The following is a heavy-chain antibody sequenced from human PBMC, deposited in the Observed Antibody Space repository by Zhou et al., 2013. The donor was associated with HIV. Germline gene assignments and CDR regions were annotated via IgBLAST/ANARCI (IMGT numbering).Heavy chain of an antibody. J-gene: IGHJ4*02. CDR2: INPSGGST. D-gene: IGHD2-2*01. Sequence: QVQLVQSGAEVKKPGASVKVSCKASGYTFTSYYMHWVRQAPGQGLEWMGIINPSGGSTSYAQKFQGRVTMTRDTSTSTVYMELSSLRSEDTAVYYCARDLPPLYCSSTSCQLHYWGQGTLVHRLL. CDR1: GYTFTSYY. CDR3: ARDLPPLYCSSTSCQLHY. V-gene: IGHV1-46*01.